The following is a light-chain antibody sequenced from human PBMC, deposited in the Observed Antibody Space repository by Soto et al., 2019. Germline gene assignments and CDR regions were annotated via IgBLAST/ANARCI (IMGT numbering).Light chain of an antibody. CDR1: EGVGLK. Sequence: EIVMTQSPATLSVSPGERVTLSCWAGEGVGLKLAWYQLKPGLPPRRLFCDASTRATGLPARFSGSGAGTEFTLSISSLQSEDVATYYCQHYSDSPTFGQGTKVDIK. CDR3: QHYSDSPT. V-gene: IGKV3-15*01. J-gene: IGKJ1*01. CDR2: DAS.